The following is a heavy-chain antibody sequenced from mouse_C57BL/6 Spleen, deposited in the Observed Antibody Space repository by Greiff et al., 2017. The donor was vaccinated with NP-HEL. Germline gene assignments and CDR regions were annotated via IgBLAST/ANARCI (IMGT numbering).Heavy chain of an antibody. D-gene: IGHD4-1*01. J-gene: IGHJ3*01. CDR1: GYSFTGYY. V-gene: IGHV1-43*01. Sequence: EVQLQQSGPELVKPGASVKISCKASGYSFTGYYMHWVKQSSEKSLEWIGEINPSTGGTSYNQKFKGKATLTVDKSSSTAYMQLNSLTSEDSAVYYCARSAQQTGTGAYWGQGTLVTVSA. CDR3: ARSAQQTGTGAY. CDR2: INPSTGGT.